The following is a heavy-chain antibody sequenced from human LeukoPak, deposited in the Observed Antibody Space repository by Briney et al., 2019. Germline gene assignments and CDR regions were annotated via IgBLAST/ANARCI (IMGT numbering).Heavy chain of an antibody. CDR3: ARGLAEYNRYFDY. Sequence: GGSLRLSCAASGFTFSGHWMSWVRQAPGKGLEWVASIKQDGSEKYYVDSVKGRFTISRDNAKNSLYLQMNSLRAEDTAVYYCARGLAEYNRYFDYWGQGTLVTVSS. CDR2: IKQDGSEK. CDR1: GFTFSGHW. J-gene: IGHJ4*02. V-gene: IGHV3-7*01. D-gene: IGHD6-6*01.